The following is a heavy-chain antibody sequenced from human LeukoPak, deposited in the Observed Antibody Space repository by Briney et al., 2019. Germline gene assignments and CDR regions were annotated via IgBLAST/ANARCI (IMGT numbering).Heavy chain of an antibody. CDR1: GFTFSSYA. D-gene: IGHD2-21*01. Sequence: GGSLRLSCAASGFTFSSYAMHWVRQAPGKGLEYVSAISSNGGSTYYANSVKGRFTISRDNSKNTLYLQMGSLKAEDTAVYYCAKDLLSHSHVWGKGTTVTISS. CDR2: ISSNGGST. CDR3: AKDLLSHSHV. J-gene: IGHJ6*04. V-gene: IGHV3-64*01.